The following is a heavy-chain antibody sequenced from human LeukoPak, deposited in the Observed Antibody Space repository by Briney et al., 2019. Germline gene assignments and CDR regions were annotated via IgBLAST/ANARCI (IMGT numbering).Heavy chain of an antibody. V-gene: IGHV3-23*01. CDR2: ISGSGGST. Sequence: GGSLRLSCAASGFTFSSYWMDWVRQAPGKGLEWVSAISGSGGSTYYADSVKGRFTISRDNSKNTLYLQMNSLRAEDTAVYYCARDNSGSWTYYYYYYMDVWGKGTTVTVSS. J-gene: IGHJ6*03. D-gene: IGHD6-13*01. CDR3: ARDNSGSWTYYYYYYMDV. CDR1: GFTFSSYW.